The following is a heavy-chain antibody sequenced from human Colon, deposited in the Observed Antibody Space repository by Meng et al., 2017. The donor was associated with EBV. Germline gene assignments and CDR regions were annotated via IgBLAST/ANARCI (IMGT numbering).Heavy chain of an antibody. CDR1: VDSVSSTGAA. V-gene: IGHV6-1*01. J-gene: IGHJ4*02. D-gene: IGHD1/OR15-1a*01. CDR2: TYYRSKWHN. CDR3: ARDYGTSRPFEY. Sequence: VHLQEPCPALVKPSHTLSRPCAISVDSVSSTGAAWIWIRQSPSRGLEWLGRTYYRSKWHNDYAVSVKGRIAINPDTSKNQFFLQLNSVTPEDTAVYYCARDYGTSRPFEYWGQGILVTVSS.